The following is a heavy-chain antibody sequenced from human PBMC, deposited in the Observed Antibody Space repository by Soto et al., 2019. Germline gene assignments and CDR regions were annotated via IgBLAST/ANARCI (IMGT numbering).Heavy chain of an antibody. D-gene: IGHD5-12*01. J-gene: IGHJ3*02. V-gene: IGHV1-2*02. CDR2: INPNSGGT. Sequence: GESLKISCKASGYTFTGYYMHWVRQAPGQGLEWMGWINPNSGGTNYAQKFQGRVTMTRDTSISTAYMELSRLRSDDTAVYYCARLSYSGYDLSAFDIWGQGTMVTVSS. CDR3: ARLSYSGYDLSAFDI. CDR1: GYTFTGYY.